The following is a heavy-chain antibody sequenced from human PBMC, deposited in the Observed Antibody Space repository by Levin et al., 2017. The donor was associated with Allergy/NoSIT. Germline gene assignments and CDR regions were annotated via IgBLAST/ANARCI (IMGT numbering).Heavy chain of an antibody. CDR1: GGSISTGSYF. Sequence: SETLSLTCTVSGGSISTGSYFWIWIRQSPGKGLEWIGYISYTGYNNYNPSLKSRVSISADTSRNQFSLNMNSVTAADTAIYYCARDLLRGRYGMDVWGQGTTVTVSS. D-gene: IGHD3-16*01. J-gene: IGHJ6*02. CDR3: ARDLLRGRYGMDV. V-gene: IGHV4-61*01. CDR2: ISYTGYN.